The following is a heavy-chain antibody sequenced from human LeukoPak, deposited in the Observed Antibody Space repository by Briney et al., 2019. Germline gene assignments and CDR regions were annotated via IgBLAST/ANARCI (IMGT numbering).Heavy chain of an antibody. J-gene: IGHJ4*02. D-gene: IGHD6-19*01. CDR1: GFTFSSYE. Sequence: GGSLRLSCVASGFTFSSYEMNWVRQAPGKGLEWVSYISSSGSTIYYADSVKGRFTISRDNAKNSLYLQMNSLRAEDTAVYYCARDNSWYSSGWYFDYWGQGTLVTVSS. CDR3: ARDNSWYSSGWYFDY. V-gene: IGHV3-48*03. CDR2: ISSSGSTI.